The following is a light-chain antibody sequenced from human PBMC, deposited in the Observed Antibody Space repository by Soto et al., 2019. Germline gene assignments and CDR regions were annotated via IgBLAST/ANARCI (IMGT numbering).Light chain of an antibody. CDR3: QQCGNSPYT. CDR1: QSVSSSY. V-gene: IGKV3-20*01. CDR2: GAS. J-gene: IGKJ2*01. Sequence: EIVLTQSPGTLSLSQGERATLSCRASQSVSSSYLAWYQQKPGQTPRLLIYGASSRATGIPDRFSGSGSGTDFTLTISRLEPEDFAVYYCQQCGNSPYTFGQGTKLDIK.